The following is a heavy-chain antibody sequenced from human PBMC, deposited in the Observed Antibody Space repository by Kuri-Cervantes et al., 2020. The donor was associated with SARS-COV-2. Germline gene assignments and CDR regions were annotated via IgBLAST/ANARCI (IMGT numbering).Heavy chain of an antibody. V-gene: IGHV4-39*01. CDR2: IYYSGSN. D-gene: IGHD2-15*01. J-gene: IGHJ4*01. CDR1: GGTISSSLYH. CDR3: VRVDCSAGTCYRRSFDY. Sequence: SETLSLTCTVSGGTISSSLYHWGWVGQPPGQGLEWIGSIYYSGSNYYNPSLNSRVTISVDMSKNQFSLKLTSVTAADTAVYYCVRVDCSAGTCYRRSFDYWGRGTLVTVSS.